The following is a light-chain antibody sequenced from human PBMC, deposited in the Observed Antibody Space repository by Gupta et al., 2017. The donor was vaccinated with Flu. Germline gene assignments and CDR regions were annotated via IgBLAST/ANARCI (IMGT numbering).Light chain of an antibody. CDR2: DDY. V-gene: IGLV2-23*01. J-gene: IGLJ2*01. CDR1: SSTVGSF. Sequence: QSALPQPASVSGSPGQSITISCTGVSSTVGSFVSWYQQHPGKVPKRMIYDDYKRSSGVSDRFSGSKSGDTASLTISGLQAEDEADYYCSAYVGAVLFGGGTKVTVL. CDR3: SAYVGAVL.